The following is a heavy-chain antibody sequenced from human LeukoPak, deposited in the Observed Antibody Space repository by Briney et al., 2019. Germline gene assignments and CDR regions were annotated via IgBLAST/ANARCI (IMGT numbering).Heavy chain of an antibody. CDR1: GGSISSYY. J-gene: IGHJ4*02. V-gene: IGHV4-59*01. Sequence: SETLSLTCTVSGGSISSYYWSWIRQPPGKGLEWIGYNYYSGSTNYNPSLKSRVTISVDTSKNQFSLKLSSVTAADTAVYYCARVRGPGTFDYWGQGTLVTVSS. CDR2: NYYSGST. D-gene: IGHD1-1*01. CDR3: ARVRGPGTFDY.